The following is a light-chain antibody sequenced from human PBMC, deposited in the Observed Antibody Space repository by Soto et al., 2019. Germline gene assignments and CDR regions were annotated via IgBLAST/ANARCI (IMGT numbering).Light chain of an antibody. Sequence: QLVLTQSSSASASLGSSVKLTCTLSSGHSSYIIAWHQQQPGKAPRYLMKLEGSGSYNKGSGVPDRFSGSSSGADRYLTISNLQFEDEADYYCETWDSNIPYGFGTGTKLTVL. CDR1: SGHSSYI. J-gene: IGLJ1*01. CDR2: LEGSGSY. V-gene: IGLV4-60*02. CDR3: ETWDSNIPYG.